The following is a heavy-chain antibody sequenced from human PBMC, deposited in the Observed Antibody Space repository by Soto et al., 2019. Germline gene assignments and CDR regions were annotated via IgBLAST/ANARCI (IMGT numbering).Heavy chain of an antibody. J-gene: IGHJ5*02. CDR2: ISYDGSNK. V-gene: IGHV3-30-3*01. CDR1: GFTFSSYA. Sequence: GGSLRLSCAASGFTFSSYAMHWVRQAPGKGLEWVAVISYDGSNKYYADSVKGRFTISRDNSKNTLYLQMNSLRAEDTAVYYCARGFSSYYDFWSGYYPPNWFDPWGQGNLVTVSS. D-gene: IGHD3-3*01. CDR3: ARGFSSYYDFWSGYYPPNWFDP.